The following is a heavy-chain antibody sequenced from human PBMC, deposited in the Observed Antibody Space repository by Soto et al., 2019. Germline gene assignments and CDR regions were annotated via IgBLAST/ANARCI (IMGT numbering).Heavy chain of an antibody. J-gene: IGHJ4*02. D-gene: IGHD1-20*01. Sequence: SETLSLTCTVSGGSISSYYWSWIRQPPGKGLEWIGYIYYSGSTNYNPSLKSRVTISVDTSKNQFSLKLSSVTAADTAVYYCASLLTGTNPFDYWGQGTLLTVSS. CDR3: ASLLTGTNPFDY. CDR2: IYYSGST. V-gene: IGHV4-59*08. CDR1: GGSISSYY.